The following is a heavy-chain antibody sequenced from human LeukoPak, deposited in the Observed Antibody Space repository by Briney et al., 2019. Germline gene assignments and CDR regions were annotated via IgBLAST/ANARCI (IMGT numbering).Heavy chain of an antibody. CDR1: GFTFSDYY. D-gene: IGHD3-22*01. J-gene: IGHJ4*02. Sequence: PGGSLRLSCAASGFTFSDYYMTWIRQAPGKGLEWVSSIYTVATYIYYADSIRGRFTISRDNAKNSVYLQMDSLRAEDTGVYYCARLRRNGDSGGFYYYYDYWGQGTLVTVSS. CDR2: IYTVATYI. V-gene: IGHV3-11*04. CDR3: ARLRRNGDSGGFYYYYDY.